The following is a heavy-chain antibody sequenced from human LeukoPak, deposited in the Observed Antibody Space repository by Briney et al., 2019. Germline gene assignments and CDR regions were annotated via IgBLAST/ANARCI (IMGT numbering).Heavy chain of an antibody. Sequence: GASVKVSCKTSGYTFTSYDINWVRQATGQGLQWMGWMNPNTGNTGHAQKFQGRVTMTRNTSISTAYMELSSLSSEDTAMYYCARGERVFRGGIDYYFDYWGQGTLVTVSS. V-gene: IGHV1-8*01. CDR3: ARGERVFRGGIDYYFDY. CDR1: GYTFTSYD. D-gene: IGHD3-10*01. CDR2: MNPNTGNT. J-gene: IGHJ4*02.